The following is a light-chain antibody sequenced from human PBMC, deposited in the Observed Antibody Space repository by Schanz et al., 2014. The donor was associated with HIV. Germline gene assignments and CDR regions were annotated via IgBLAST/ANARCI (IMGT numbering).Light chain of an antibody. V-gene: IGKV3-15*01. CDR1: QSVGTN. J-gene: IGKJ2*01. CDR2: GAS. CDR3: QQYAALPQT. Sequence: EIVMTQSPATLSVSPGEKVTLSCRASQSVGTNLAWYQQKPGQTPSLLIYGASTRATDIPARFGGSGSGTEFTLTISRLEPEDFAVYYCQQYAALPQTFGQGTKLEI.